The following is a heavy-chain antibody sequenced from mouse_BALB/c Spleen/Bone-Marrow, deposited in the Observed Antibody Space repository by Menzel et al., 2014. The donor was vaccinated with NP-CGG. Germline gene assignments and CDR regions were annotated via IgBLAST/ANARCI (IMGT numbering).Heavy chain of an antibody. J-gene: IGHJ4*01. CDR3: ARGSYYEGAMDY. CDR1: GLSLTSYG. Sequence: LQQSGPGLVAPSRSLSITCTVSGLSLTSYGVHWVRQPPGKVLEWLGVIWAGGSTNYNSALMSRLSISKDNSKSQVFLKMNSLQTDDTAMYYCARGSYYEGAMDYWGQGTSVTVSS. D-gene: IGHD1-1*01. CDR2: IWAGGST. V-gene: IGHV2-9*02.